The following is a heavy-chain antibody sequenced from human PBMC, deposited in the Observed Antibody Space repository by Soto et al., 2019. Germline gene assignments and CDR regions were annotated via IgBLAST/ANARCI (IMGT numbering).Heavy chain of an antibody. CDR2: INTYNGNA. J-gene: IGHJ4*02. Sequence: QVQLVQSGAEVKKPGASVEVSCKASGYTFTNYGLSWVRQAPGQGLEWMGWINTYNGNAYSAQKFQGRITMTTDTSTSTAYMELRSLRSDDTAVYYWARDELPKTHTIARLWFDFWGQGTLVSVSS. CDR1: GYTFTNYG. D-gene: IGHD1-7*01. CDR3: ARDELPKTHTIARLWFDF. V-gene: IGHV1-18*01.